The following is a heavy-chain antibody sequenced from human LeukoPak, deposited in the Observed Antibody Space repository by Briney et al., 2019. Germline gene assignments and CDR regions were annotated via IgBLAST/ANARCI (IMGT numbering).Heavy chain of an antibody. D-gene: IGHD3-22*01. Sequence: GGSLRLSCAASGLTFSSGTYSMNWVRQAPGKGLEWVSYISGSSTTTHYADSVKGRFTISRDNAKNSLYLQMNSLRAEDTAVYYCARADSSGYYYPNYFDYWGQGTLVTVSS. J-gene: IGHJ4*02. V-gene: IGHV3-48*01. CDR2: ISGSSTTT. CDR1: GLTFSSGTYS. CDR3: ARADSSGYYYPNYFDY.